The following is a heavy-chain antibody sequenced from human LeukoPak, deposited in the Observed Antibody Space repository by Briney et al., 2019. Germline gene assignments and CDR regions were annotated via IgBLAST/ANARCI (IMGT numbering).Heavy chain of an antibody. Sequence: SETPSLTCTVSGGSISSYYWSWIRQPPGKGLGWIGYIYYSGSTNYNPSLKSRVTISVDTSKNQFSLKLSSVTAADTAVYYCARHGGIEAFDIWGQGSMVTVSS. J-gene: IGHJ3*02. CDR1: GGSISSYY. CDR2: IYYSGST. V-gene: IGHV4-59*01. D-gene: IGHD3-16*01. CDR3: ARHGGIEAFDI.